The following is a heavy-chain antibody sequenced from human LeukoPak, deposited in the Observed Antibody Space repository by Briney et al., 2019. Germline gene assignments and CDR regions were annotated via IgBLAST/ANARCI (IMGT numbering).Heavy chain of an antibody. CDR3: ARANYSSSWRYFDY. CDR2: IYTSGST. Sequence: PSETLSLTCTVSGGSISSYYWSWIRQPAGKGLEWIGRIYTSGSTNYNPSLKSRVTMSVDTSKNQFSLKLSSVTAADTAVYYCARANYSSSWRYFDYWGQGTLVTVSS. V-gene: IGHV4-4*07. CDR1: GGSISSYY. D-gene: IGHD6-13*01. J-gene: IGHJ4*02.